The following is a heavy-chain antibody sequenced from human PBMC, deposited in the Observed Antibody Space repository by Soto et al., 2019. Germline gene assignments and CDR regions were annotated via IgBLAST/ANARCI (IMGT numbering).Heavy chain of an antibody. CDR3: ARRRSYYYDSSGYSHYYYGMDV. J-gene: IGHJ6*02. Sequence: PGESLKISCKGSGYSFTSYWIGWVRQMPGKGLEWMGFIYPGDSDTRYSPSFQGQVTISADKSISTAYLQWSSLKASDTAMYYCARRRSYYYDSSGYSHYYYGMDVWGQGTTVTVSS. CDR2: IYPGDSDT. V-gene: IGHV5-51*01. CDR1: GYSFTSYW. D-gene: IGHD3-22*01.